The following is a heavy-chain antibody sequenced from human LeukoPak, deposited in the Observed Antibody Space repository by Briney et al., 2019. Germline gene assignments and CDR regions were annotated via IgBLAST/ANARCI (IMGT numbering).Heavy chain of an antibody. CDR2: IIPIFGTT. V-gene: IGHV1-69*13. J-gene: IGHJ3*02. CDR1: GGTFSSYT. D-gene: IGHD6-6*01. CDR3: VRRSPDTFDI. Sequence: ASVKVSCKASGGTFSSYTMNWVRQAPGQGLEWMGGIIPIFGTTSYAQKFQGRVSITADDSTNTAYMELSSLRSEDTAVYYCVRRSPDTFDIWGQGAVVTVSS.